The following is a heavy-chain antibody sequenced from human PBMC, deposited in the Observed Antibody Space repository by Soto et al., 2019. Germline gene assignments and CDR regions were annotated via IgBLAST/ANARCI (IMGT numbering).Heavy chain of an antibody. CDR2: IWYDGSNK. J-gene: IGHJ4*02. CDR1: GFTFSSYD. V-gene: IGHV3-33*01. D-gene: IGHD2-15*01. Sequence: QPGGSLRLSCAASGFTFSSYDMHWVRQAPGKGLEWVTIIWYDGSNKYYADSVKGRFTISRDNSKNTLYLQMNSLRAEDTAVYYCARCTKGYYFDYWGQGPLVTAPQ. CDR3: ARCTKGYYFDY.